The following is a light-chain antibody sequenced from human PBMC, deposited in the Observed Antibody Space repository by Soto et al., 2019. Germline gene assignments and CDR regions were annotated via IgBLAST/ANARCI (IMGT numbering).Light chain of an antibody. Sequence: EIVLTQSPATLSLSPGERDTFSCGASQSVSSTYLAWQQQKPDLPPSLLIYDASSRATGITDRFSGSGSGTDFSLTISRLESDDFAVYYCRQYSSLELTFGGGTKVEIK. CDR3: RQYSSLELT. CDR1: QSVSSTY. V-gene: IGKV3D-20*01. J-gene: IGKJ4*01. CDR2: DAS.